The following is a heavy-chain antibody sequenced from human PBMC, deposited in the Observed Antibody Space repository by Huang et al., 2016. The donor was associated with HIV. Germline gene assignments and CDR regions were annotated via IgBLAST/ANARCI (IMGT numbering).Heavy chain of an antibody. CDR1: GYGFSSYW. J-gene: IGHJ4*02. V-gene: IGHV5-51*01. D-gene: IGHD5-18*01. Sequence: EVLLVQSGAELKEPGESLKISCKASGYGFSSYWIGWVRQKPGKGLEWMGISSPRDSETKYSPSVDGQVTISADKSTRTAYLQWESLKAPDTAIYFCARQVDGFRSHFDFWGQGTLVSVSS. CDR3: ARQVDGFRSHFDF. CDR2: SSPRDSET.